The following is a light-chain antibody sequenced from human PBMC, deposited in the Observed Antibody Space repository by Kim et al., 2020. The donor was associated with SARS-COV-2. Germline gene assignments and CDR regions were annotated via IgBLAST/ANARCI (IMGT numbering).Light chain of an antibody. CDR3: KQSSNWAPIT. Sequence: SPREKAPPSRRARQSVSIDLAWYQQKTGQAPRLLIYDASHRATGIPARFSGSGSGTDFTFIISSLEPGDYAVYYCKQSSNWAPITFGEGTRLGIK. J-gene: IGKJ5*01. V-gene: IGKV3-11*01. CDR1: QSVSID. CDR2: DAS.